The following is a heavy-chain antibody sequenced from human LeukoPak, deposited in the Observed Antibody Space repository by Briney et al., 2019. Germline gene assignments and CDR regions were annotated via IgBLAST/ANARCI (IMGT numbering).Heavy chain of an antibody. CDR3: VKDQGECPGSRCYLRFLEY. J-gene: IGHJ4*02. Sequence: GGSLRLSCAASGFNFSIYGMHWVRQAPGKGLEWVTFVRYDQSATVYADSVQGRFAISRDNSKNTVYLQMNSLRVEDTALYFCVKDQGECPGSRCYLRFLEYWGQGTLAIVSS. V-gene: IGHV3-30*02. CDR1: GFNFSIYG. D-gene: IGHD3-3*01. CDR2: VRYDQSAT.